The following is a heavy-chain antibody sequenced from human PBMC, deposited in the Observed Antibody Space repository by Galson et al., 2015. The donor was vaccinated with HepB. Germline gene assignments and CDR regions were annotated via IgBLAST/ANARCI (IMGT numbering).Heavy chain of an antibody. CDR1: GFTFDDYT. Sequence: SLRLSCAASGFTFDDYTMHWVRQAPGKGLEWVSLISWDGGSTYYADSVKGRFTISRDNSKNSQYLQMNSLRTEDTALYYCAKPYCGGDCYGAFDIWGQGTMVTVSS. CDR3: AKPYCGGDCYGAFDI. V-gene: IGHV3-43*01. J-gene: IGHJ3*02. CDR2: ISWDGGST. D-gene: IGHD2-21*01.